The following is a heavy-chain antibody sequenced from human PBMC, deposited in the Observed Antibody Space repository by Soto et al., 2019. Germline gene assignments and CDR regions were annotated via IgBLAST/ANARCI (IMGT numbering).Heavy chain of an antibody. D-gene: IGHD3-22*01. J-gene: IGHJ3*02. V-gene: IGHV1-3*01. CDR1: GYTFTSYA. CDR2: INAGNGNT. CDR3: ARDDNYYDNSGLIFDAFDI. Sequence: ASVKVSCKASGYTFTSYAMHWVRQAPGQRLEWVGWINAGNGNTKYSQKFQGRVTITRDTSASTAYMELSSLRSEDTAVYYCARDDNYYDNSGLIFDAFDIWGQGTMVTVSS.